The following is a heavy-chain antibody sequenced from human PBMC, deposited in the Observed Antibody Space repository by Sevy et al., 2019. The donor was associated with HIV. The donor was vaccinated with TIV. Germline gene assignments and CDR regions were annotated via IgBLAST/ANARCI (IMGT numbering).Heavy chain of an antibody. CDR3: AKARYGSGWNVLDY. CDR2: TSGSAAVT. Sequence: GGSLRLSCAASGFAFSTYAMSWVRQAPGKGLEWVSATSGSAAVTFSADSVKGRFTISRDNSKNTLYLQMNNLRAEDTAIYYCAKARYGSGWNVLDYWGQGTLVTVSS. V-gene: IGHV3-23*01. J-gene: IGHJ4*02. CDR1: GFAFSTYA. D-gene: IGHD6-19*01.